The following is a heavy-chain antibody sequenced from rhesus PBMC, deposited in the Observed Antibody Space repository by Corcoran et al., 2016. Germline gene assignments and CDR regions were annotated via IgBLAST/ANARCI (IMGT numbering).Heavy chain of an antibody. Sequence: QVQLVQSGAEVKKPGASVKLSCKASGYTFTSYSINWVRQAPGQGLEWMEWINPSNGNTGYAQKFKGRVTMTRDTSTSTAYMELSSLRSEDTAVYYCARRLEGFDYWGQGVLVTVSS. CDR1: GYTFTSYS. J-gene: IGHJ4*01. CDR3: ARRLEGFDY. V-gene: IGHV1-200*01. D-gene: IGHD2-21*01. CDR2: INPSNGNT.